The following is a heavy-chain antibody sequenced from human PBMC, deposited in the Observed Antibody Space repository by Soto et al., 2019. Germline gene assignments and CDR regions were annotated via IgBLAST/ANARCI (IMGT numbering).Heavy chain of an antibody. V-gene: IGHV3-33*01. CDR1: GFAFSNYG. D-gene: IGHD6-13*01. Sequence: QVHLVESGGGVVQPGRSLTLSCTASGFAFSNYGIHWVRQAPGRWLEWVAVIWSDGTKKFYAGSVRGRFTISRDNSKNTIYLQINRLRAEDTAVYYCARDWWEEPAGKDTLSQFDYWGQGTLVTVPS. CDR2: IWSDGTKK. CDR3: ARDWWEEPAGKDTLSQFDY. J-gene: IGHJ4*02.